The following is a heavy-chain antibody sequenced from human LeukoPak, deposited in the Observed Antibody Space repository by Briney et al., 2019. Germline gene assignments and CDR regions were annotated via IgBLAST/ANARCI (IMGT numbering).Heavy chain of an antibody. V-gene: IGHV3-23*01. J-gene: IGHJ2*01. D-gene: IGHD6-19*01. Sequence: GGSLRLSCAASGFTFSSYAMSWVRQAPGKGLEWVSSISATGGNTYYADSVKGRFTISRDNSKNTLYLQMNSLRAEDTAVYYCAKDRFRAVAGAAWYFDLWGRGTLVTVSS. CDR1: GFTFSSYA. CDR2: ISATGGNT. CDR3: AKDRFRAVAGAAWYFDL.